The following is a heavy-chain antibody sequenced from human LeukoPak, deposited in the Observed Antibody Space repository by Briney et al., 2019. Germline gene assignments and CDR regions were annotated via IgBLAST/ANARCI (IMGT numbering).Heavy chain of an antibody. Sequence: SETLSLTCAVSGGSISSSDYYWGWIRQPPGKGLEWIGSIYYSGSTYYNPSLKSQVTISVDTSKNQFSLKLSSVTAADTAVYYCARPVEDYGDSGGWFDPWGQGTLVTVSS. V-gene: IGHV4-39*01. CDR2: IYYSGST. CDR1: GGSISSSDYY. CDR3: ARPVEDYGDSGGWFDP. J-gene: IGHJ5*02. D-gene: IGHD4-17*01.